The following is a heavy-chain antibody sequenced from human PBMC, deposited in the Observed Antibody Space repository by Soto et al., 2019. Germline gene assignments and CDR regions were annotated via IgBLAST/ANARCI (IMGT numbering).Heavy chain of an antibody. D-gene: IGHD6-6*01. J-gene: IGHJ4*02. CDR3: ARPSRIATPLDS. V-gene: IGHV5-10-1*01. CDR1: GYRFTNDL. Sequence: GESLKISCKGSGYRFTNDLITWVRQMPGKGLEWMGRIDPSDSHTKYSPSFQGHVTISADNSITTVYLQWSSLKASDTAMYYCARPSRIATPLDSWGQGTLVTVSS. CDR2: IDPSDSHT.